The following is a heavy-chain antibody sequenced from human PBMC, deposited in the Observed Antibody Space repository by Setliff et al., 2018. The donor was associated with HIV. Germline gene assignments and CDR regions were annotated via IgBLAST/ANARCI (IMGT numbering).Heavy chain of an antibody. Sequence: PSETLSLTCTVSGGSISSYYWSWIRQPPGKGLEWIGYIYYSGSTNYNPSLKGRVTISVDTSKSQFSLKLSSVTAADTAVYYCARRGENFDYWGQGTLVTVSS. V-gene: IGHV4-59*08. CDR1: GGSISSYY. CDR2: IYYSGST. D-gene: IGHD3-10*01. CDR3: ARRGENFDY. J-gene: IGHJ4*02.